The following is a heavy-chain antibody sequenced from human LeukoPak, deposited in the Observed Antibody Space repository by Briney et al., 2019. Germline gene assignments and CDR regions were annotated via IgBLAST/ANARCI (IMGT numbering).Heavy chain of an antibody. CDR2: IYTSGST. CDR1: GGSISSYY. D-gene: IGHD2-15*01. J-gene: IGHJ6*02. Sequence: PSETLSLTRPVSGGSISSYYWRWLRQPAGKGLDWIGRIYTSGSTNYKPSLKSRVTMSVDTSKNQFSLKLSSVTAADTAVYYCARDLLVAHYYYYGMDVWGQGTTVTVSS. V-gene: IGHV4-4*07. CDR3: ARDLLVAHYYYYGMDV.